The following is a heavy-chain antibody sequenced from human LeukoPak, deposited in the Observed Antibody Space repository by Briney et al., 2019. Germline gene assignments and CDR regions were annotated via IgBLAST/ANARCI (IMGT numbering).Heavy chain of an antibody. CDR2: INHSGST. V-gene: IGHV4-34*01. CDR3: ARGQEYYDFWSGHSSPDY. D-gene: IGHD3-3*01. Sequence: PSETLSLTXAVYGGSFSGYYWSWIRQPPGKGLEWIGEINHSGSTNYNPSLKSRVTISVDTSKNQFSLKLSSVTAADTAVYYCARGQEYYDFWSGHSSPDYWGQGTLVTVSS. CDR1: GGSFSGYY. J-gene: IGHJ4*02.